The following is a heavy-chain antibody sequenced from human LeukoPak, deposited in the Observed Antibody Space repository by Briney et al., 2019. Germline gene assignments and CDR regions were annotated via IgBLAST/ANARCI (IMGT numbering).Heavy chain of an antibody. CDR1: GFTFSSYE. CDR3: ARVSSWYIYYYYYMDV. Sequence: GGSLRLSCAASGFTFSSYEMNWVRQAPGKGLEWVSYISSSGSTIYYADSVKGRFTISRDNAKNSLYLQMNSLRAEDTAVYYCARVSSWYIYYYYYMDVWGKGTTVTISS. V-gene: IGHV3-48*03. J-gene: IGHJ6*03. CDR2: ISSSGSTI. D-gene: IGHD6-13*01.